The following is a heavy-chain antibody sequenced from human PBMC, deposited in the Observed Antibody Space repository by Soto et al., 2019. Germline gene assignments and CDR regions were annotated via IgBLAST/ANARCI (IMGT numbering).Heavy chain of an antibody. CDR1: GYTLTELS. V-gene: IGHV1-24*01. CDR3: ATVPRTYYYDSSGYYYFDY. CDR2: FDPEDGET. Sequence: ASVKVSCKVSGYTLTELSMHWVRQAPGKGLEWMGGFDPEDGETIYAQKFQGRVTMTEDTSTDTAYMELSSLRSEDTAVYYCATVPRTYYYDSSGYYYFDYWRQGTLVTVSS. D-gene: IGHD3-22*01. J-gene: IGHJ4*02.